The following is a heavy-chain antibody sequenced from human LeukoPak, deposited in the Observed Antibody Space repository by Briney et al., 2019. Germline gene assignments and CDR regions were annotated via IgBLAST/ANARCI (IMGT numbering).Heavy chain of an antibody. CDR2: IYYSGST. V-gene: IGHV4-39*01. CDR1: GGSISSSSYY. D-gene: IGHD2-2*01. J-gene: IGHJ4*02. CDR3: ARQLGYCSSTSCFADKVDY. Sequence: SETLSLTCTVSGGSISSSSYYWGWIRQPPGKGLEWIGSIYYSGSTYYNPSLKSRVTISVDTSKNQFSLKLSSVTAADTAVYYCARQLGYCSSTSCFADKVDYWGQGTLVTVSS.